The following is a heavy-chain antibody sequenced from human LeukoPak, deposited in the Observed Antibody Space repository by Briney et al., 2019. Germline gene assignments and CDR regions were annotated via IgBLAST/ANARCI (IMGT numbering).Heavy chain of an antibody. CDR1: GYTFTDYY. D-gene: IGHD5-12*01. J-gene: IGHJ4*02. CDR3: ARARTLVASFDY. V-gene: IGHV1-69-2*01. CDR2: VDPEDGET. Sequence: GASVKVSCKASGYTFTDYYMHWVQQAPGKGLEWMGRVDPEDGETIYAEKFQGRVTITADTSTDTAYMELSSLRSEDTAVYYCARARTLVASFDYWGQGTLVTVSS.